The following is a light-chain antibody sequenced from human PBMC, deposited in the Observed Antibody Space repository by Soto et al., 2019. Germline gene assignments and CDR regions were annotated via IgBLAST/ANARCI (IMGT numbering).Light chain of an antibody. CDR2: GAS. V-gene: IGKV3-15*01. CDR3: QQYNNWPPYT. J-gene: IGKJ2*01. Sequence: EIVMTQSPATLSVSPGERATLSCRASQSVFSNLAWYQQKPGQAPGLLIYGASTRATGIPARFSGSGSGTEFTLTISSLQSEDFAVYYCQQYNNWPPYTFGQGTKLEIK. CDR1: QSVFSN.